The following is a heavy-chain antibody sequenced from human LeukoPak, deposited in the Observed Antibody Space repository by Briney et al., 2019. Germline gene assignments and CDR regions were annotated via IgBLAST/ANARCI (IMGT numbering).Heavy chain of an antibody. CDR3: ASTYYYDSSYAAFDY. J-gene: IGHJ4*02. CDR1: GFTFSSYA. V-gene: IGHV3-30-3*01. D-gene: IGHD3-22*01. Sequence: GGSLRLSCAASGFTFSSYAMHWVRQAPGKGLEWVAVISYDGSNKYYADSVKGRFTISRDNSKSTLYLQMNSLRAEDTAVYYCASTYYYDSSYAAFDYWGQGTLVTVSS. CDR2: ISYDGSNK.